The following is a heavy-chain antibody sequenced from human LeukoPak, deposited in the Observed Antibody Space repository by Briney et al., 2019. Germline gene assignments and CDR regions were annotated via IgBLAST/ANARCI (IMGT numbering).Heavy chain of an antibody. CDR2: IYYSGST. CDR1: VGSISTYY. V-gene: IGHV4-59*08. J-gene: IGHJ4*02. Sequence: SETLSLTCTVTVGSISTYYWSWIRQPPGKGLEWIGYIYYSGSTKYNPSLKSRVSVSIDTSKNQFSLKLTSVTAADTAVYYCARRAGTTFDYWGQGILVTVSS. CDR3: ARRAGTTFDY. D-gene: IGHD3-10*01.